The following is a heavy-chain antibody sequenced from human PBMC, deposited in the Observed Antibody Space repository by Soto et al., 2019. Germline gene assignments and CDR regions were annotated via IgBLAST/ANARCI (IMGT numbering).Heavy chain of an antibody. V-gene: IGHV4-30-4*01. CDR3: ARVMAAMQNWLDP. J-gene: IGHJ5*02. D-gene: IGHD2-2*01. Sequence: SETLSLTCSVSGGSISSIDYFWSWIRQPPGKGLEWIGFIYHTGTTYYNPSLRSRVTISIDTSKSQFSMKLNSVTAADTAVYYCARVMAAMQNWLDPWGQGTLVTVS. CDR1: GGSISSIDYF. CDR2: IYHTGTT.